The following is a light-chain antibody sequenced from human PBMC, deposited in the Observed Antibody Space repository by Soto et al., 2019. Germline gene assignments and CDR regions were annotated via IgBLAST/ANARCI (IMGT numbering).Light chain of an antibody. CDR2: RNN. CDR3: AAWDDSLSYV. Sequence: QSVLTQPPSASGTPGQRVTISCSGSSSNIGSNYVYWYQQLPGTAPKLLIYRNNQRPSGVPDRFSGSKSGTSASLAISGLRSEDEADYYCAAWDDSLSYVFGTETKVTVL. V-gene: IGLV1-47*01. J-gene: IGLJ1*01. CDR1: SSNIGSNY.